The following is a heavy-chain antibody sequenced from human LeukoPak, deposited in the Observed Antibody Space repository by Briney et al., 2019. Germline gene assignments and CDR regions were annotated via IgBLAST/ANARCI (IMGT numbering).Heavy chain of an antibody. CDR2: ISYDGSNK. J-gene: IGHJ4*02. Sequence: GGSLRLSCAAPGFTFSSYAMHWVRQAPGKGLEWVAVISYDGSNKYYADSVKGRFTISRDNSKNTLYLQMNSLRAEDTAVYYCARDRRYSSSWYGYFDYWGQGTLVTVSS. V-gene: IGHV3-30*04. CDR3: ARDRRYSSSWYGYFDY. D-gene: IGHD6-13*01. CDR1: GFTFSSYA.